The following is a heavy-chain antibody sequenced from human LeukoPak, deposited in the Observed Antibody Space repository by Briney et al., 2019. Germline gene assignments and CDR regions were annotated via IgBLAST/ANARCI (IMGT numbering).Heavy chain of an antibody. CDR1: GFPFSSYW. J-gene: IGHJ4*02. D-gene: IGHD5-24*01. CDR3: TRVGYIDEGIDY. CDR2: IKQDGSNK. Sequence: GGPLRLSCVASGFPFSSYWMTWVRQAPGKGLEWVDNIKQDGSNKSYVDSVKGRFTISRDNAKNSLYLQMNSLRAEDTAIYYCTRVGYIDEGIDYWGQGTLFTVSS. V-gene: IGHV3-7*04.